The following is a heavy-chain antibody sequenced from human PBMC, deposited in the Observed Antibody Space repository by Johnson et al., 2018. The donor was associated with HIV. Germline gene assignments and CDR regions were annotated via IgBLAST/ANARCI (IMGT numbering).Heavy chain of an antibody. CDR2: IKQDGSEK. D-gene: IGHD1-26*01. CDR1: GFTFSSYW. Sequence: VQLVESGGGLVQPGGSLRLSCAASGFTFSSYWMSWVRQAPGKGLEWVANIKQDGSEKYYVDSVKGRFTISRDNAKNSLYLQMNSLRAEDTAVYYCSRVNQWEVLNAFDIWGQGTMVSVSS. CDR3: SRVNQWEVLNAFDI. V-gene: IGHV3-7*01. J-gene: IGHJ3*02.